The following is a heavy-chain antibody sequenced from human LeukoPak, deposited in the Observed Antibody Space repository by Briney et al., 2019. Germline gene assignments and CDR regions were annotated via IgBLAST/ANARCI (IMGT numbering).Heavy chain of an antibody. CDR1: GFTFGTYW. D-gene: IGHD3-10*01. Sequence: GGSLRLSCGASGFTFGTYWMHWVRQAPGKGLLWVSGINSDGGTTTYADSVKGRFTISRDNAKNTLYLQMNNLRAEDTAIYYCATDYYVSGSYYRLFYWGQGTLVTVSS. CDR3: ATDYYVSGSYYRLFY. CDR2: INSDGGTT. J-gene: IGHJ4*02. V-gene: IGHV3-74*01.